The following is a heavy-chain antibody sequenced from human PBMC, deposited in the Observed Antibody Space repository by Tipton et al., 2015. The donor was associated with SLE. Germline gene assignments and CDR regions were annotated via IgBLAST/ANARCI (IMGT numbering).Heavy chain of an antibody. Sequence: SLRLSCEASGFSFIHYWMHWVRQAPGKGLVWVSRIDSDGSSTIYADSVKGRFTISRDNAKNTLYLQMNSLRAEDTAVYYCARGYIVVVIATHSTIGYWGQGTLVTVSS. CDR2: IDSDGSST. J-gene: IGHJ4*02. D-gene: IGHD2-21*01. CDR3: ARGYIVVVIATHSTIGY. CDR1: GFSFIHYW. V-gene: IGHV3-74*01.